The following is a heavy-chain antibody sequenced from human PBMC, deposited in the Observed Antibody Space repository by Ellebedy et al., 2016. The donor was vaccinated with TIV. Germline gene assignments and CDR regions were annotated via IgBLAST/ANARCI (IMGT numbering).Heavy chain of an antibody. CDR2: IWYDGSNK. J-gene: IGHJ4*02. V-gene: IGHV3-33*01. CDR1: GFTFSSYG. D-gene: IGHD6-6*01. CDR3: ARAAVSLRLYSSSPDY. Sequence: GESLKISXAASGFTFSSYGMHWVRQAPGKGLEWVAVIWYDGSNKYYADSVKGRFTISRDNSKNTLYLQMNSRRAEDTAVYYCARAAVSLRLYSSSPDYWGQGTLVTVSS.